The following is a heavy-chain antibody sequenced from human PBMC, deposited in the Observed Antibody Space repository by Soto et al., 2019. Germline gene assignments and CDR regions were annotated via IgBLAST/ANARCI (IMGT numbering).Heavy chain of an antibody. D-gene: IGHD1-1*01. J-gene: IGHJ4*02. CDR3: ARVGGGNGFDY. V-gene: IGHV4-59*01. CDR2: IYYSGST. Sequence: PSETLSLTCTVSGGSISSYYWSWIRQPPEKGLEWIGYIYYSGSTNYNPSLKSRVTISVDTSKNQFSLKLSSVTAADTAVYYCARVGGGNGFDYWGQGTLVTVSS. CDR1: GGSISSYY.